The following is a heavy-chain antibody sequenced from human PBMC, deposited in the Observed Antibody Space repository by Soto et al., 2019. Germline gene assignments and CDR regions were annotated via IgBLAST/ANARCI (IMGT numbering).Heavy chain of an antibody. V-gene: IGHV4-59*08. Sequence: PSETLSLTCTVSGGSISSYYWSWIRQPPGKGLEWIGYIYYSGSTNYNPSLKSRVTISVDTSKNQFSLKLSSVTAADTAVYYCARRYGFCFDYWGKGTLVTVS. CDR3: ARRYGFCFDY. D-gene: IGHD5-18*01. CDR2: IYYSGST. J-gene: IGHJ4*02. CDR1: GGSISSYY.